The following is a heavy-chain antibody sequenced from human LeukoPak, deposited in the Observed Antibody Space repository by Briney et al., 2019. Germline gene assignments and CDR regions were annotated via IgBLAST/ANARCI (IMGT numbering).Heavy chain of an antibody. CDR3: FGIF. CDR1: GFTFSTYW. Sequence: PGGSLRLSCAASGFTFSTYWINWARQAPGKGLEWVGNINPDGSETYYVDSVEGRFIISRDNAKNSLYLQMNSLKTEDTAVYYCFGIFWGQGTLATVSS. J-gene: IGHJ4*02. V-gene: IGHV3-7*01. CDR2: INPDGSET. D-gene: IGHD1-14*01.